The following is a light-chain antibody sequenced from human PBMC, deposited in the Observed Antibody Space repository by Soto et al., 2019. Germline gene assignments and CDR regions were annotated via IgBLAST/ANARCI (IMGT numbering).Light chain of an antibody. J-gene: IGLJ1*01. CDR3: QSYDSSLSALYV. CDR2: GTN. CDR1: SSNIGAGYE. V-gene: IGLV1-40*01. Sequence: QSVLTQPPSVSGAPGNRATISCTGTSSNIGAGYELHGYRHLPGTAPKLLIYGTNNRPSGVPDRFSGSKSATSASLAITGLQAEDEADYYCQSYDSSLSALYVFGTGTKVTVL.